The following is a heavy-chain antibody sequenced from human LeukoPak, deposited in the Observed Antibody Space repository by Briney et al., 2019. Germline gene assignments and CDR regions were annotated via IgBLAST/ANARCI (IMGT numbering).Heavy chain of an antibody. J-gene: IGHJ5*02. V-gene: IGHV3-30*03. Sequence: GGSLRLSCAAPGFTFSTYGRHWVRQAPGKGLEWVAVISYDGSNKYYADSVKGRFTISRDNSKNTLYLQMNSLRAEDTAVYYCAREADEVQPSGFNWFDPWGQGTLVTVSS. CDR1: GFTFSTYG. CDR3: AREADEVQPSGFNWFDP. CDR2: ISYDGSNK. D-gene: IGHD4/OR15-4a*01.